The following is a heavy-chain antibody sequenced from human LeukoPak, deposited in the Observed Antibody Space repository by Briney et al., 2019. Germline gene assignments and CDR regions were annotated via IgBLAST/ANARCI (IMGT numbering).Heavy chain of an antibody. Sequence: PGRSLRLSCAASGFTFSDCGMHWVRQAPGKGLGWVAFIRNDGSYEYYPDSVKGRFTISRDNSRNALFLQMNSLRAEDTAVYYCAKGGSPSHNWFNSWGQGPLVTVSS. J-gene: IGHJ5*01. V-gene: IGHV3-30*02. CDR2: IRNDGSYE. CDR3: AKGGSPSHNWFNS. D-gene: IGHD2-15*01. CDR1: GFTFSDCG.